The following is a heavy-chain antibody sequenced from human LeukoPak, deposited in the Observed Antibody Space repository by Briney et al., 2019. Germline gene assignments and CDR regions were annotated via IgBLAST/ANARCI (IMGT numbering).Heavy chain of an antibody. Sequence: PGGSLRLSCAASGFTFSSYAMHWVRQAPGKGLEYVSAISSNGGSTYYANSVKGRFTISRDNSKNTLYLQMGSLRAEDMAVYYCAREVMSYSGSYGSDYWGQGTLVTVSS. J-gene: IGHJ4*02. CDR2: ISSNGGST. V-gene: IGHV3-64*01. CDR1: GFTFSSYA. D-gene: IGHD1-26*01. CDR3: AREVMSYSGSYGSDY.